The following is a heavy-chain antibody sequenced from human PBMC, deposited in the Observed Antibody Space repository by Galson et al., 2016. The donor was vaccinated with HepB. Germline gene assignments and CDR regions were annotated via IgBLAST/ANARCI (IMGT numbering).Heavy chain of an antibody. CDR2: LSNYNGKT. CDR1: GNTFTNYG. V-gene: IGHV1-18*01. J-gene: IGHJ4*02. D-gene: IGHD3-3*01. Sequence: SVKVSCKASGNTFTNYGINWVRQAPGQGLEWMGWLSNYNGKTNYAQRFLGRVTMTTDTSTSTAHMELRSLRYDDTAVYYCARGSAIGPLAKFDYWGQGTLVTVSS. CDR3: ARGSAIGPLAKFDY.